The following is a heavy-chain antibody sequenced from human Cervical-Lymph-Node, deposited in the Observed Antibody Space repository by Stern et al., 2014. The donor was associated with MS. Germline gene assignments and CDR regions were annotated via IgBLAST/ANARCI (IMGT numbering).Heavy chain of an antibody. CDR1: GYIFTAYY. V-gene: IGHV1-2*06. CDR3: ARSITVTPLDF. CDR2: LNPSSGAT. Sequence: QVQLVQSGAEVKKPGASVKVSCMASGYIFTAYYIHWVRQAPGTGLVWMGRLNPSSGATVLAQTFQGRVTMTRDTSITTAYMELTRLTSDDTAVYFCARSITVTPLDFWGQGTLVAVS. D-gene: IGHD4-17*01. J-gene: IGHJ4*02.